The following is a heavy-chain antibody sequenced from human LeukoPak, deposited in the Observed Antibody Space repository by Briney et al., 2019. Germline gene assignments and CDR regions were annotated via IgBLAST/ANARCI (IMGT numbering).Heavy chain of an antibody. V-gene: IGHV4-59*01. J-gene: IGHJ6*03. D-gene: IGHD4/OR15-4a*01. CDR3: ARGFYGGYYYYYYMDV. Sequence: SETLSLTCTVSGGSISSYYWSWIRQPPGGGLEWIGYIYYSGSTNYNPSLKSRVTISVDTSKNQFSLKLSSVTAADTAVYYCARGFYGGYYYYYYMDVWGKGTTVTVSS. CDR1: GGSISSYY. CDR2: IYYSGST.